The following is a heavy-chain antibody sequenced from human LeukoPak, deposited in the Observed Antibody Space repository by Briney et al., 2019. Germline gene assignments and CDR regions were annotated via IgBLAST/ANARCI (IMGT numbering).Heavy chain of an antibody. Sequence: ASVKVSCKVSGHSLAELAMHWVRQAPGKGLDWVGGFDPEEGETFYAQEVLGRVSMTEDTSTDTAYMELSSLTSEDTAVYYCAILPLTVVTPLDVWGQGTTVTVSS. V-gene: IGHV1-24*01. CDR3: AILPLTVVTPLDV. D-gene: IGHD4-23*01. CDR1: GHSLAELA. CDR2: FDPEEGET. J-gene: IGHJ6*02.